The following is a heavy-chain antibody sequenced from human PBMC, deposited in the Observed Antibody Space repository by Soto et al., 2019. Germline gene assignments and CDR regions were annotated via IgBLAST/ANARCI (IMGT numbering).Heavy chain of an antibody. D-gene: IGHD3-3*01. CDR2: ISASGAST. V-gene: IGHV3-23*01. CDR1: GFTFRTNA. Sequence: GGSLRLSCAASGFTFRTNAMSWVRQAPGKGLEWVSAISASGASTYYADSVKGRFAISRDNSKNTVYLQMNSLRGEDTAVYYCAREPNTITILGVVIMGLDYWGQGTLVTVSS. J-gene: IGHJ4*02. CDR3: AREPNTITILGVVIMGLDY.